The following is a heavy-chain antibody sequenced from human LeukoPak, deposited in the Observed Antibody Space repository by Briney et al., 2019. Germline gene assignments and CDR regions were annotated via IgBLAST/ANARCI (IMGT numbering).Heavy chain of an antibody. D-gene: IGHD2-2*01. Sequence: SETLSLTCTVSGGSISSGGYYWSWIRQHPGKGLEWIGYIYYSGSTYYNPSLKSRFTISVDTSKNQFSLKLSSVTAADTAVYYCARGGGKGVVPAATKYYFDYWGQGTLVTVSS. CDR2: IYYSGST. V-gene: IGHV4-31*03. J-gene: IGHJ4*02. CDR3: ARGGGKGVVPAATKYYFDY. CDR1: GGSISSGGYY.